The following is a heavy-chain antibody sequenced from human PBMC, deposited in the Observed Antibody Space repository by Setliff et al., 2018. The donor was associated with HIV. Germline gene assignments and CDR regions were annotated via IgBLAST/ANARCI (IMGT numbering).Heavy chain of an antibody. Sequence: TLSLTCTVSGGSMSSYYWSWIRQPPGKGLEWIGSIYYSGSTYYKPSLKSRGTISVDTSKNQFYLKLNSVTAADSAVYYCTLTSRLDGYFDPWGQGTLVTVSS. D-gene: IGHD5-12*01. J-gene: IGHJ5*02. V-gene: IGHV4-59*01. CDR3: TLTSRLDGYFDP. CDR1: GGSMSSYY. CDR2: IYYSGST.